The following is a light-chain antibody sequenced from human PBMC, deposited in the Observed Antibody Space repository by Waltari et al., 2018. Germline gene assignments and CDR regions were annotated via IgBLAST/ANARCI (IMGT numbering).Light chain of an antibody. CDR2: GAS. Sequence: EIVMTQSPATLSVSPGERATLSCRASQSVSSNLAWYQQKPGQAPRLLIYGASTRATGIPARFSGSGSGTEFTLTISSLQPDDFATYYCQQYDSYLFGQGTKVEIK. V-gene: IGKV3-15*01. CDR1: QSVSSN. J-gene: IGKJ1*01. CDR3: QQYDSYL.